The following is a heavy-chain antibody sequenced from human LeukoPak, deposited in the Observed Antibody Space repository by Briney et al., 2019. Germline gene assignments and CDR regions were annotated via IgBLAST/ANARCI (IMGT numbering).Heavy chain of an antibody. J-gene: IGHJ4*02. Sequence: SQTLSLTCTVSGGSISSGGYYWNWIRQHPGKGLEWIGYIYYSGTTYYNPSLKSRVTISVDTSKNRFSLKVTSVTAADTAVYYCARDGGYGSGSYYLHYWGQGTLVTVSS. CDR1: GGSISSGGYY. CDR3: ARDGGYGSGSYYLHY. CDR2: IYYSGTT. D-gene: IGHD3-10*01. V-gene: IGHV4-31*03.